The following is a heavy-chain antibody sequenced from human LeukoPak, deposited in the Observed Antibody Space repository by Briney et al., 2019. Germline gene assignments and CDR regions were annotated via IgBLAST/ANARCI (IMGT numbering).Heavy chain of an antibody. CDR3: ARAWYSHGTFDH. Sequence: SETLSLTCTVSGGSISNYYWSWVRQTPGKGLEWIGYIFDSGSTNYNPSLRSRVTISVHTSKNQFSLKLSSVTAADTAVYYCARAWYSHGTFDHWGQGTLVTVSS. V-gene: IGHV4-59*08. CDR2: IFDSGST. D-gene: IGHD5-18*01. CDR1: GGSISNYY. J-gene: IGHJ4*02.